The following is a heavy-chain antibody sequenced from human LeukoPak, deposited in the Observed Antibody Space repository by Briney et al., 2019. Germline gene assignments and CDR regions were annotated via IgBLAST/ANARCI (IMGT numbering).Heavy chain of an antibody. J-gene: IGHJ1*01. CDR3: ARVAAGIGFFQH. V-gene: IGHV4-38-2*02. D-gene: IGHD6-13*01. Sequence: SETLSLTCIVSGYSISSGYYWGRIRQPPGKGLEWIGNIHHSGSTYYNPSLKTRVTISVDTSKNQLSLKVSSVTAADTAVYYCARVAAGIGFFQHWGQGTLVTVSS. CDR1: GYSISSGYY. CDR2: IHHSGST.